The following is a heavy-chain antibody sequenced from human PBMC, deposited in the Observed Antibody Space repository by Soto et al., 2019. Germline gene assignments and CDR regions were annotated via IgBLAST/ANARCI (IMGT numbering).Heavy chain of an antibody. V-gene: IGHV3-23*01. Sequence: GSLILSCTASGFTSISYAMSWVRPAPGKGLEWVSAISGSGGSTYYADSVKGRFTISRDNSKNTLYLQMNSLRAEDTAVYYCAKTSSGWPFDYWGQGTLVTVSP. CDR2: ISGSGGST. CDR3: AKTSSGWPFDY. D-gene: IGHD6-19*01. CDR1: GFTSISYA. J-gene: IGHJ4*02.